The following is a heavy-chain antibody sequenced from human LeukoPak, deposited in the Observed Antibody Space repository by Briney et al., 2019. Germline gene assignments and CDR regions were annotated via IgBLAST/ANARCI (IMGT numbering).Heavy chain of an antibody. V-gene: IGHV4-4*07. CDR3: AREGYSSSSGGSYYYYYMDV. CDR1: GGSISRYY. J-gene: IGHJ6*03. D-gene: IGHD6-6*01. CDR2: IYSSGTT. Sequence: SETLSLTCTVSGGSISRYYWSWIRQPAGKGLEWIGRIYSSGTTNYNPSLMSRVTMSVDTSKNQFSLRLSSVTAADTAVYFCAREGYSSSSGGSYYYYYMDVWGKGTTVTVSS.